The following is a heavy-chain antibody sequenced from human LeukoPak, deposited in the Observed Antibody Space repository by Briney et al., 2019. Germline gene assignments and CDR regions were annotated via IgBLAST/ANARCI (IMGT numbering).Heavy chain of an antibody. Sequence: ASVKVSCKASGYTFTSYDINWVRQATGQGLEWMGWVNPNSGNTGYAQKFQGRVTMTRNTSISTAYMELSSLRSEDTAVYYCARHVRFLEYMDVWGKGTTVTVSS. CDR3: ARHVRFLEYMDV. V-gene: IGHV1-8*01. CDR1: GYTFTSYD. J-gene: IGHJ6*03. CDR2: VNPNSGNT. D-gene: IGHD3-3*01.